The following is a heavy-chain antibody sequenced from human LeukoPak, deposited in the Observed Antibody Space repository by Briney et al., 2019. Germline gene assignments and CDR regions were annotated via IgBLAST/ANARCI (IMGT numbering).Heavy chain of an antibody. V-gene: IGHV3-21*01. Sequence: GGSLRLSCAASGFTFDDYAMHWVRQAPGKGLEWVSSISSSSSYIYYADSVKGRFTISRDNAKNSLYLQMNSLRAEDTAVYYCASRTLDYWGQGTLVTVSS. CDR1: GFTFDDYA. CDR3: ASRTLDY. D-gene: IGHD1/OR15-1a*01. CDR2: ISSSSSYI. J-gene: IGHJ4*02.